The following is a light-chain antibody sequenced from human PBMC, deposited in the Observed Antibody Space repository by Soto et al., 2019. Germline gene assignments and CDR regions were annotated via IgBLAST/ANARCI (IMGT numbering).Light chain of an antibody. CDR1: QSISSY. CDR2: AAS. CDR3: QQLNSYPIT. Sequence: IRMTQSPSTLSSSLGDRGTLTCRASQSISSYLNWYKQKPGKAPKLLSYAASSLQSGVPSRFSGSGSGTEFTLTISSLQPEDFETYYCQQLNSYPITFGQGTRLEIK. V-gene: IGKV1-9*01. J-gene: IGKJ5*01.